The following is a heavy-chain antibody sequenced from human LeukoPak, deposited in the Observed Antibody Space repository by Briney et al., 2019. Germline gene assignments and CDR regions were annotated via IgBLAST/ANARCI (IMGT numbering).Heavy chain of an antibody. CDR3: ARDKAGTPWLAANTAFDI. J-gene: IGHJ3*02. D-gene: IGHD3-22*01. CDR2: IIPIFGTA. Sequence: SVKVSCKASGSTFSSYAISWARQAPGQGLEWMGGIIPIFGTANYAQKFQGRVTITADKSTSTAYMELSSLRSEDTAVYYCARDKAGTPWLAANTAFDIWGQGTMVTVSS. CDR1: GSTFSSYA. V-gene: IGHV1-69*06.